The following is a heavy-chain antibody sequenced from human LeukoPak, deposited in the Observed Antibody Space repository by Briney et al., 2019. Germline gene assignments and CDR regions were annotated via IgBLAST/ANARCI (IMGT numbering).Heavy chain of an antibody. Sequence: GGSLRLSCAASGFTLSSYWMSWVRQAPGKGLEWVANIKQDGSEKYYVDSVKGRFTISRDNAKNSLYLQMNSLRAEDTAVYYCASHRGYSYGYASFDYWGQGTLVTVSS. V-gene: IGHV3-7*01. CDR2: IKQDGSEK. J-gene: IGHJ4*02. D-gene: IGHD5-18*01. CDR1: GFTLSSYW. CDR3: ASHRGYSYGYASFDY.